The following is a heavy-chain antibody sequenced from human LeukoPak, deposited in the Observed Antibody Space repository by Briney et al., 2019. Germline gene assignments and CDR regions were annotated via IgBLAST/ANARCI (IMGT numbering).Heavy chain of an antibody. V-gene: IGHV1-2*02. Sequence: ASVKVSCKASVYTFTDFYMHWVRQAPGQGPEWMGWINPNSGGTNYAQKFQGRVTMTRDTSISTAYMELSSLRSDDTAVYYCARGHGSYYYYMDGWGKGTTVAVSS. D-gene: IGHD3-10*01. CDR3: ARGHGSYYYYMDG. CDR1: VYTFTDFY. J-gene: IGHJ6*03. CDR2: INPNSGGT.